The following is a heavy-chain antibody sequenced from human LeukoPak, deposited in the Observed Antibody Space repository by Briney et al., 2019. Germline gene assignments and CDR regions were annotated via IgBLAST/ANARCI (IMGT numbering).Heavy chain of an antibody. CDR2: INWNGGST. V-gene: IGHV3-20*04. CDR1: GFTIDDYA. Sequence: PGGSLRLSCAASGFTIDDYAMSWVRQAPGKGLEWVSGINWNGGSTGYADSVKGRFTISRDNAKNSLYLQMNSLRAEDTAVYYCASDDYDSSGYYYYWGQGTLVTVSS. CDR3: ASDDYDSSGYYYY. J-gene: IGHJ4*02. D-gene: IGHD3-22*01.